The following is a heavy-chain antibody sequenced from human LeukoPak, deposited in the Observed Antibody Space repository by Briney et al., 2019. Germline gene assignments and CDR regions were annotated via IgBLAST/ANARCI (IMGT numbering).Heavy chain of an antibody. CDR3: AKDRGWYDY. V-gene: IGHV3-43*02. D-gene: IGHD6-19*01. J-gene: IGHJ4*02. CDR2: ISGDGGST. Sequence: PGGSLRLSCAASGFTFDDYAMHWVRQAPGKGLEWVSLISGDGGSTYYADSVKGRFTISRDNSENSLYLQMNSLRTEDTALYHCAKDRGWYDYWGQGTLVTVSP. CDR1: GFTFDDYA.